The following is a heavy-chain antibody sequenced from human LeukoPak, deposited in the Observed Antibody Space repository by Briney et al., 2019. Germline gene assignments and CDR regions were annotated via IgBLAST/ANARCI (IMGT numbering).Heavy chain of an antibody. Sequence: ASVKVSCKTSGYSFTSYDINWMRQATGQVPVWMGWMNPNNGHTGYAQKFQGRITMTRDTAISTAYMELSSLTSDDTAVYYCARNPDQTGDFDPWGRGTLVTVSS. CDR2: MNPNNGHT. CDR1: GYSFTSYD. D-gene: IGHD2-21*02. J-gene: IGHJ5*02. V-gene: IGHV1-8*01. CDR3: ARNPDQTGDFDP.